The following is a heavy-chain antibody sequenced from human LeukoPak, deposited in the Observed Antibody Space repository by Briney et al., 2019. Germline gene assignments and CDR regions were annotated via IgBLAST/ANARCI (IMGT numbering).Heavy chain of an antibody. V-gene: IGHV3-23*01. J-gene: IGHJ4*02. D-gene: IGHD6-19*01. CDR3: AKDQGDSSGWYEY. CDR1: GFTFRSYA. CDR2: ISGSDGST. Sequence: GGSLRLSCAASGFTFRSYAMSWVRQAPGKGLEWVSAISGSDGSTYYADSVKGRFTISRDNSKNTLYMQMNSLRAEDTAVYYCAKDQGDSSGWYEYWGQGTLVTVSS.